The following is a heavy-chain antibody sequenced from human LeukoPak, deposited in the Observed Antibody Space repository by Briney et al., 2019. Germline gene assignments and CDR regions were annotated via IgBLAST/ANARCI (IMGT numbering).Heavy chain of an antibody. CDR3: ASGGYSSGWYGVFDY. D-gene: IGHD6-19*01. CDR1: GYRFTSYG. CDR2: IYPSDSDT. Sequence: GESLKISCKASGYRFTSYGIGWVRQKPGKGLEWMGIIYPSDSDTRYSPSFQGQVTISADKSISTAYLQWSSLKASDTAMYYCASGGYSSGWYGVFDYWGQGTLVTVSS. J-gene: IGHJ4*02. V-gene: IGHV5-51*01.